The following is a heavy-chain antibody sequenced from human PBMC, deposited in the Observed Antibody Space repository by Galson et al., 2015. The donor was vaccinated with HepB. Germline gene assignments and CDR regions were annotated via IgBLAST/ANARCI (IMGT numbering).Heavy chain of an antibody. CDR2: TNPNSGNA. D-gene: IGHD6-19*01. CDR3: ARVSAWSHFDF. CDR1: GYIFTSYD. Sequence: SVKVSCKASGYIFTSYDISWVRQATGQGLEWMGWTNPNSGNAGYAQKFQGRVTMTRDISTSTAYMELSSLRFDDTAVYYCARVSAWSHFDFWGQGTLVTVPP. V-gene: IGHV1-8*01. J-gene: IGHJ4*02.